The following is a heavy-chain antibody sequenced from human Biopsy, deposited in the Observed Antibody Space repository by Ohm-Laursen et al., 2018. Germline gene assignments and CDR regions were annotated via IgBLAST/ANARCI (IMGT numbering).Heavy chain of an antibody. J-gene: IGHJ4*02. Sequence: TQTLTLTCAFSGFSLTSRGEGVGWLRQPPGKAPEWLALIYWDDDKFYNPSLESRLTVTKDTSKNQVLLIMTNMDPVDTATYFCVHRRMTPSEFGYWGQGTLVTVSS. V-gene: IGHV2-5*02. CDR2: IYWDDDK. CDR3: VHRRMTPSEFGY. CDR1: GFSLTSRGEG.